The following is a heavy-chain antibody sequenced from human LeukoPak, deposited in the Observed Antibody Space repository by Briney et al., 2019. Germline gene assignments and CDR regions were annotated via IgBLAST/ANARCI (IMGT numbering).Heavy chain of an antibody. CDR1: GGSISSGSYY. J-gene: IGHJ5*02. Sequence: SETLSLTCTVSGGSISSGSYYWSWIRQPAGKGLEWIGRIYTSGSTNYNPSLKSRVTISVDTSKNQFSLKLSSVTAADTAVYYCAREKVTGTNNWFDPWGQGTLVTVSS. V-gene: IGHV4-61*02. CDR2: IYTSGST. CDR3: AREKVTGTNNWFDP. D-gene: IGHD1-20*01.